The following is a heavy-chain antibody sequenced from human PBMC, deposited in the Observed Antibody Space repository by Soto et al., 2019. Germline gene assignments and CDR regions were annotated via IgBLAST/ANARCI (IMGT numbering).Heavy chain of an antibody. D-gene: IGHD4-4*01. CDR3: VRGGSNYAS. Sequence: EVQLVESGGGLVQPGGSLRLSCTAYGFAFSDSWMTWVRQAPGKGLEWVARIKPDESEKKYAASVKGRFSISRDNAKNSMYLQMDSLRGEDTAVYYCVRGGSNYASWGQGTLVTVSS. CDR1: GFAFSDSW. V-gene: IGHV3-7*01. J-gene: IGHJ5*02. CDR2: IKPDESEK.